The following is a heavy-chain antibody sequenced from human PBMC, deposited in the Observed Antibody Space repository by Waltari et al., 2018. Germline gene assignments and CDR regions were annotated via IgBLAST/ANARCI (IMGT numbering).Heavy chain of an antibody. Sequence: EVQLVESGGGLVQPGRSLRLSCTASGFTFGDYAMSWVRQAPGKGRGWVGFIRSKAYGGTTEYAASVKGRFTISRDDSKSIAYLQMNSLKTEDTAVYYCTSPPPYYDFWSGSDAFDIWGQGTMVTVSS. V-gene: IGHV3-49*04. CDR2: IRSKAYGGTT. D-gene: IGHD3-3*01. J-gene: IGHJ3*02. CDR3: TSPPPYYDFWSGSDAFDI. CDR1: GFTFGDYA.